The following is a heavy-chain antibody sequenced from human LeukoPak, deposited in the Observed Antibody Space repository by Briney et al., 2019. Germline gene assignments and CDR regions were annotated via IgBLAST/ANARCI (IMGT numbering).Heavy chain of an antibody. CDR3: AIDYHYFGMDV. V-gene: IGHV1-2*02. Sequence: GASVKVSCKASGYTFTGYYVHWVRLAPGEGLEWMGWVNPHNGATSYSQKFQDRVTMTGDTSINTAYLELNRLGSDDSAIYYCAIDYHYFGMDVWGQGTTVTVSS. J-gene: IGHJ6*02. CDR1: GYTFTGYY. CDR2: VNPHNGAT.